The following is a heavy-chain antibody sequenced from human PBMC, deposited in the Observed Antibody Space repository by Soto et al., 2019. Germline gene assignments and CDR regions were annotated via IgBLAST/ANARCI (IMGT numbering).Heavy chain of an antibody. CDR3: ARSGIVVVPAAKLYGMDV. J-gene: IGHJ6*02. Sequence: SVKVSCKASGGTFSSYAISWVRQAPGQGXEWMGGIIPIFGTANYAQKFQGRVTITADESTSTAYMELSSLRSEDTAVYYCARSGIVVVPAAKLYGMDVWGQGTTVTVSS. CDR2: IIPIFGTA. V-gene: IGHV1-69*13. D-gene: IGHD2-2*01. CDR1: GGTFSSYA.